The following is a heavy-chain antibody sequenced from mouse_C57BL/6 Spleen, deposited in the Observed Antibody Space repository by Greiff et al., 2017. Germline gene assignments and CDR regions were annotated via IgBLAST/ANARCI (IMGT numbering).Heavy chain of an antibody. D-gene: IGHD2-1*01. CDR2: ISSGSSTI. Sequence: EVQVVESGGGLVKPGGSLKLSCAASGFTFSDYGMHWVRQAPEKGLEWVAYISSGSSTIYYADTVKGRFTISRDNAKNTLFLQMTSLRSEDTAMYYCARDLLGYAMDYWGQGTSVTVSS. CDR1: GFTFSDYG. CDR3: ARDLLGYAMDY. J-gene: IGHJ4*01. V-gene: IGHV5-17*01.